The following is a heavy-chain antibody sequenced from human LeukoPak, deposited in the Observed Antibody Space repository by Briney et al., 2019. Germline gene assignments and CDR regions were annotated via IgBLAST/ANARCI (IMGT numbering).Heavy chain of an antibody. V-gene: IGHV1-18*04. J-gene: IGHJ4*02. CDR2: ISAYNGNI. Sequence: ASVNVSYTTSGYIFNIYGISWVGQAPGEGGERRGWISAYNGNINYIQNFHRPLPMTPDTSTSTAYMALRSLRSDDTAVYYCAREHGSGSYYNPVGFDYWGQGTLVTVSS. D-gene: IGHD3-10*01. CDR3: AREHGSGSYYNPVGFDY. CDR1: GYIFNIYG.